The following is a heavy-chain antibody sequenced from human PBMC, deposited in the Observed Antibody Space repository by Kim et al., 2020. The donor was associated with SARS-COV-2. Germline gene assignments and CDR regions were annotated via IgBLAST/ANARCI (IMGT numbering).Heavy chain of an antibody. V-gene: IGHV3-74*01. Sequence: GGSLRLSCVVSGFTFRNYWMDWVRQAPGKGLVWASRINSDGSSTTYADSVRGRFNISRDNAKNTLFLQMDSLRAEDTAVYYCARDLHYSGSGSDYFDYWGQGTLVTVSS. CDR1: GFTFRNYW. J-gene: IGHJ4*02. CDR3: ARDLHYSGSGSDYFDY. CDR2: INSDGSST. D-gene: IGHD3-10*01.